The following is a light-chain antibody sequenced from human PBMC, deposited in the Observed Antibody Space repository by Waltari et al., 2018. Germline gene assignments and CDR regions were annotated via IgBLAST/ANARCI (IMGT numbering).Light chain of an antibody. CDR1: QSVKRDF. V-gene: IGKV3-20*01. Sequence: EIVLTQSPGTLSLSPGERATLSCRASQSVKRDFLVWYQQKRGQAPRPLIYAGSTRATGTPDRFSGSGSGTDFTLSISRLEPEDFAVYYCLQYGGFPATFGGGTNLEIK. J-gene: IGKJ4*01. CDR3: LQYGGFPAT. CDR2: AGS.